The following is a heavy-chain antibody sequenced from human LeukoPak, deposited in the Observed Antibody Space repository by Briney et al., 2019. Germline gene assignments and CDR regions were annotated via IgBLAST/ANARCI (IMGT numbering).Heavy chain of an antibody. CDR2: IYYSGST. CDR3: TRENRPFCPFAF. D-gene: IGHD2/OR15-2a*01. CDR1: GGSISRGGYY. V-gene: IGHV4-31*03. Sequence: PSETLSLTCTVSGGSISRGGYYWSWIRQHPGKGLEWIGYIYYSGSTYYNPSLKSRVTISVDTSKNQFSLKLSSVTAADTALYYCTRENRPFCPFAFWGQGVLVTVSS. J-gene: IGHJ4*02.